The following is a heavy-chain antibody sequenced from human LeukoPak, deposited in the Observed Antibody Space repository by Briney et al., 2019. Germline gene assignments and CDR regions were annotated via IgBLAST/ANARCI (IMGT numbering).Heavy chain of an antibody. V-gene: IGHV1-2*02. D-gene: IGHD3-10*01. CDR1: GYTFTGYY. CDR2: INPNSGGT. J-gene: IGHJ4*02. Sequence: ASVKVSCKASGYTFTGYYMHCVRQAPGQGLEWMGWINPNSGGTNSAPKFQGRVTMTRDTSIRTAYMELSRLRSDAQTGYYCAGTWLPRRITMVRGVKGIGYWGQGTLVTVSS. CDR3: AGTWLPRRITMVRGVKGIGY.